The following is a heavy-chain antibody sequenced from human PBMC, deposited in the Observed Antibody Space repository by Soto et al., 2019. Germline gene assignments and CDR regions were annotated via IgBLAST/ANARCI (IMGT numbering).Heavy chain of an antibody. Sequence: ASVKVSCKASGGTFSNFAINWLRQAPGQGLEWMGGIIPIFGTANYAQKFQGRVTITADESTSTAYMELSSLRSEDTAVYYCARARAITGTTPYFDYWGQGTLVTVSS. CDR1: GGTFSNFA. CDR3: ARARAITGTTPYFDY. J-gene: IGHJ4*02. CDR2: IIPIFGTA. D-gene: IGHD1-7*01. V-gene: IGHV1-69*13.